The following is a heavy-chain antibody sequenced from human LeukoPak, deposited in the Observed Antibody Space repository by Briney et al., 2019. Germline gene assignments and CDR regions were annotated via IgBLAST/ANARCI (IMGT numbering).Heavy chain of an antibody. D-gene: IGHD3-22*01. Sequence: PSETLSLTCAVSGGSISSSNWWSWVRQPPGKGLEWIGEIYHSGSTNYNPSLKSRVTISVDKSKNQFSLKLSSVTAADTAVYYCARPKFHYDRSGLDAFDVWGQGTMVTVSS. J-gene: IGHJ3*01. CDR2: IYHSGST. CDR1: GGSISSSNW. CDR3: ARPKFHYDRSGLDAFDV. V-gene: IGHV4-4*02.